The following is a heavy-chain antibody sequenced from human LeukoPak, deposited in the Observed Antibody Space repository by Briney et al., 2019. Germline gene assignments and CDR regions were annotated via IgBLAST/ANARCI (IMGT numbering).Heavy chain of an antibody. CDR1: GFTFSSYA. D-gene: IGHD6-19*01. CDR3: AKDLWPYSSGWYVLWFDP. Sequence: GSLRLSCAASGFTFSSYAMSWVRQAPGKGLEWVSAISGSGGSTYYADSVKGRFTISRDNSKNTLYLQMNSLRAEDTAVYYCAKDLWPYSSGWYVLWFDPWGQGTLVTVSS. CDR2: ISGSGGST. J-gene: IGHJ5*02. V-gene: IGHV3-23*01.